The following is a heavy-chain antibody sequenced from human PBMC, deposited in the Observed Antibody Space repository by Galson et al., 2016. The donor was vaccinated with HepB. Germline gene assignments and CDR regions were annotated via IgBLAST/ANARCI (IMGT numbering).Heavy chain of an antibody. J-gene: IGHJ4*02. D-gene: IGHD2-2*01. CDR1: GGIFGNFA. V-gene: IGHV1-69*06. Sequence: SVKVSCKASGGIFGNFAFTWVRQAPGQGLEWMGGIIPKFVTANYAQNFLGRVTFTADRSTSTAYMELSSLRSDDTAIYYCASLQGEHCSSTNCYSPFDSWGQGTQVTVSS. CDR2: IIPKFVTA. CDR3: ASLQGEHCSSTNCYSPFDS.